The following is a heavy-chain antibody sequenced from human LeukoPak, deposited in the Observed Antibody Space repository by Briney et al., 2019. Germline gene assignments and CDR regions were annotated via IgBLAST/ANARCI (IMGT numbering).Heavy chain of an antibody. CDR2: IYSSGST. Sequence: SETLSLTCTVSGGSISRYYWSWIRQSAGKGLEYIGRIYSSGSTNYNPSLKSRISMSVDTSKNQFSLKLSSVTAADTAVYYCARNGGSGTYYDGSFDYWGQGTLVTVSS. D-gene: IGHD1-26*01. CDR1: GGSISRYY. CDR3: ARNGGSGTYYDGSFDY. J-gene: IGHJ4*02. V-gene: IGHV4-4*07.